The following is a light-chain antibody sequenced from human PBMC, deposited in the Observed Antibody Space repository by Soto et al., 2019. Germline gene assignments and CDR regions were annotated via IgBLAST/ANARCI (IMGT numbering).Light chain of an antibody. CDR3: LLSYTGRLYL. Sequence: QTVVTQEPSLTVSPGGTVTLTCGSSTGPVTNGHFPYWFQQKPGQAPRPLIYDTDNKHSWTPARFSASLLGDKAALTLSGALPEDEADYYCLLSYTGRLYLFGPGTKLTVL. V-gene: IGLV7-46*01. J-gene: IGLJ1*01. CDR1: TGPVTNGHF. CDR2: DTD.